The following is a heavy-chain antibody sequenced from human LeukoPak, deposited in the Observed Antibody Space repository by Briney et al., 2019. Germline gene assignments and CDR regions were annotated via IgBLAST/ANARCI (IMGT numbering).Heavy chain of an antibody. CDR1: GFTFSSYA. CDR3: AKSPAPGPQWLVNFDY. J-gene: IGHJ4*02. CDR2: ISGSGGST. D-gene: IGHD6-19*01. V-gene: IGHV3-23*01. Sequence: PGGSLRLSCAASGFTFSSYAMSWVRQAPGKGLEWVSAISGSGGSTYYADSVKGRFTISRDNSKNTLYLQMNSLRAEDTAVYYCAKSPAPGPQWLVNFDYWGQGTLVTVSS.